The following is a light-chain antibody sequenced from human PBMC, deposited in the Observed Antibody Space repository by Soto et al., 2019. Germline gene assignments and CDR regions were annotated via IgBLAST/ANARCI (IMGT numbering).Light chain of an antibody. V-gene: IGLV2-14*01. J-gene: IGLJ1*01. CDR1: SSDVGGYHY. CDR2: EVS. CDR3: SSYTSSSIDYV. Sequence: QYALTQPASVSGSPGQSITISCTGTSSDVGGYHYVSWYQQHPGKAPKLMIYEVSNRPSGVSNRFSGSKSGNTASLTISGLQAEDEADYYCSSYTSSSIDYVFGTGTKLTVL.